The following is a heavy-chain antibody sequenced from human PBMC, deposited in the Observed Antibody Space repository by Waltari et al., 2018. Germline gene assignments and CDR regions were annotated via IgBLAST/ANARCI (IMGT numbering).Heavy chain of an antibody. CDR1: GFPFETYG. Sequence: QVHLGESGGGVVQPGGSLRLSCAASGFPFETYGLNCARQAPGKGLEWVAFIRYDASDIYYRDSVKGRFTISRDNSKNTLFLQMSSLRPEDTAVYYCAKVGVGLTTWYPFDVWGQGTMVTVSS. CDR2: IRYDASDI. D-gene: IGHD1-1*01. CDR3: AKVGVGLTTWYPFDV. J-gene: IGHJ3*01. V-gene: IGHV3-30*02.